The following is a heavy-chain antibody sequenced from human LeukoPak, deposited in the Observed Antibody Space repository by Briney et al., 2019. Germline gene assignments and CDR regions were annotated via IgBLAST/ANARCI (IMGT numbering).Heavy chain of an antibody. CDR1: GGSLSGHF. CDR3: ARGVSSISA. D-gene: IGHD3-3*02. Sequence: SETLCLTCVAFGGSLSGHFWSWIRQPPGKGLEWIGELTPGGSASYNPSLKSRVTISIDTSKNQVSLKVTSVTAADTALYYCARGVSSISAWGQGTLVTVSS. CDR2: LTPGGSA. V-gene: IGHV4-34*01. J-gene: IGHJ5*02.